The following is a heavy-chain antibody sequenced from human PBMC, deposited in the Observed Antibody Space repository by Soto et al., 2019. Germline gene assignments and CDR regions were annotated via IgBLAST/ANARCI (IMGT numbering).Heavy chain of an antibody. V-gene: IGHV1-8*01. CDR2: MNPNSGNT. CDR3: ARGRSYYDSSGPWDYYYYYGMDV. J-gene: IGHJ6*02. D-gene: IGHD3-22*01. CDR1: GYTFTSYD. Sequence: GASVKVSCKAPGYTFTSYDINWVRQATGQGLEWMGWMNPNSGNTGYAQKFQGRVTMTRNTSISTAYMELSSLRSEDTAVYYCARGRSYYDSSGPWDYYYYYGMDVWGQGTTVTVSS.